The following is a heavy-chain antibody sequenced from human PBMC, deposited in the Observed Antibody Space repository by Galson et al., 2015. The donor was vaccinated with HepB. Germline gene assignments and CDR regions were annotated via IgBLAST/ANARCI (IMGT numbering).Heavy chain of an antibody. CDR1: GYSFTSYW. Sequence: QSGAEVKKPGESLRISCKGSGYSFTSYWISWVRQMPGKGLEWMGRIDPSDSYTNYSPSFQGHVTISADKSISTAYLQWSSLKASDTAMYYCARQLESSSWYTRTPNFDYWGQGTLVTVSS. J-gene: IGHJ4*02. V-gene: IGHV5-10-1*01. CDR2: IDPSDSYT. D-gene: IGHD6-13*01. CDR3: ARQLESSSWYTRTPNFDY.